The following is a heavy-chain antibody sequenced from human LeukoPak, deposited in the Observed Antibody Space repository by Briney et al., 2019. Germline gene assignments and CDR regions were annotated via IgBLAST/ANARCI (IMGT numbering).Heavy chain of an antibody. Sequence: PGGSLRLSCAASGFTFSSYGMHWVRQAPGKGLEWVAVISYDGSNKYYADSVKGRFTISRDNSKNTLYLQMNSLRAEDTAVYYCAKSSYGYFYYFDYWGQGTLVTVSS. CDR1: GFTFSSYG. V-gene: IGHV3-30*18. J-gene: IGHJ4*02. D-gene: IGHD5-18*01. CDR2: ISYDGSNK. CDR3: AKSSYGYFYYFDY.